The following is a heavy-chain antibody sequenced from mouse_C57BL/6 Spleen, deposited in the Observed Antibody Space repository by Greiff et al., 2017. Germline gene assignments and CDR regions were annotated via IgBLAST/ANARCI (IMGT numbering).Heavy chain of an antibody. CDR3: ARIGGSSPYWYFDV. CDR2: ISSGSSTI. D-gene: IGHD1-1*01. J-gene: IGHJ1*03. Sequence: DVMLVESGGGLVKPGGSLKLSCAASGFTFSDYGMHWVRQAPEKGLEWVAYISSGSSTIYYADTVKGRFTISRDNAKNTLFLQMTSLRSEDTAMYYCARIGGSSPYWYFDVWGTGTTVTVSS. V-gene: IGHV5-17*01. CDR1: GFTFSDYG.